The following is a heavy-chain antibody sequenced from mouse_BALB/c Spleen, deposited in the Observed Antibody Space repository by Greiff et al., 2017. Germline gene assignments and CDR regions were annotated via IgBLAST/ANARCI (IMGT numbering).Heavy chain of an antibody. CDR2: INPYNDGT. J-gene: IGHJ4*01. D-gene: IGHD2-2*01. CDR3: ANIYYGYGVRDAMDY. CDR1: GYTFTSYV. Sequence: EVQLQQSGPELVKPGASVKMSCKASGYTFTSYVMHWVKQKPGQGLEWIGYINPYNDGTKYNEKFKGKATLTSDKSSSTAYMELSSLTSEDSAVYYCANIYYGYGVRDAMDYWGQGTSVTVSS. V-gene: IGHV1-14*01.